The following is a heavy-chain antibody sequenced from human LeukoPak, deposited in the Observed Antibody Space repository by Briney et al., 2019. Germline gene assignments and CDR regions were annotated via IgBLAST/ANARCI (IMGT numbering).Heavy chain of an antibody. CDR2: INPSGGST. CDR3: AREGGYSSSWYEEGDRNWFDP. D-gene: IGHD6-13*01. J-gene: IGHJ5*02. Sequence: GASVKVSCKASGYTFTSYGISWVRQAPGQGLEWMGIINPSGGSTSYAQKFQGRVTMTRDMSTSTVYMELSSLRSEDTAVYYCAREGGYSSSWYEEGDRNWFDPWGXGTLXTVS. CDR1: GYTFTSYG. V-gene: IGHV1-46*01.